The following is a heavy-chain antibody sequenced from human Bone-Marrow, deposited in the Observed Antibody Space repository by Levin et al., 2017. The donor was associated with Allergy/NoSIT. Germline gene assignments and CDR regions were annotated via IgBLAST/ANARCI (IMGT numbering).Heavy chain of an antibody. J-gene: IGHJ4*02. V-gene: IGHV3-21*01. CDR1: GFSFSSYT. CDR2: IGSKTDYI. D-gene: IGHD3-16*01. CDR3: AREGGLEKAGDS. Sequence: PGGSLRLSCAASGFSFSSYTMSWVRQAPGWGLEWVSCIGSKTDYIYYADSVRGRFTISRDNAKNSLYLQMNSLRAEDTAVYYCAREGGLEKAGDSWGQGTLVTVSS.